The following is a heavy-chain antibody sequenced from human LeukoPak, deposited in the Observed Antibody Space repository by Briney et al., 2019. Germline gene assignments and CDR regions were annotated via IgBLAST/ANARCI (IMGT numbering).Heavy chain of an antibody. J-gene: IGHJ6*02. Sequence: EASVKVSCKASGYTFTSYGISWVRQAPGQGLEWMGRINPNSGGTNYAQKFQGRVTMTRDTSISTAYMELSRLRSDETAVYYCARAALWFGELLDGMDVWGQGTTVTVSS. CDR2: INPNSGGT. CDR1: GYTFTSYG. V-gene: IGHV1-2*06. D-gene: IGHD3-10*01. CDR3: ARAALWFGELLDGMDV.